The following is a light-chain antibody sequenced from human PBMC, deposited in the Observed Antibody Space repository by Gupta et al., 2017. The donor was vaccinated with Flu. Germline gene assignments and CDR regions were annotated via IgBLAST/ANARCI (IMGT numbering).Light chain of an antibody. CDR1: QDITTW. CDR2: SAS. Sequence: DFQMTQSPSSVSASVGDRVTITCRASQDITTWVAWYQQKPGKVPKVLIYSASTVQSGVPSRFSGSGSGTEFTLTINSLQPEDFATYYCQHTHNFPLTFGGGTKVEIK. CDR3: QHTHNFPLT. J-gene: IGKJ4*01. V-gene: IGKV1-12*01.